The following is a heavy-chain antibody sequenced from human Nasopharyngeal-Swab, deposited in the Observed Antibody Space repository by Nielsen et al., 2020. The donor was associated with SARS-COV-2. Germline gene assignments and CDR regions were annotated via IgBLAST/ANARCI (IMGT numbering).Heavy chain of an antibody. V-gene: IGHV1-69*13. Sequence: SVKVSCKASGGTFSSYAISWVRQAPGQGLEWMGGIIPIFGTANYAQKFQGRVTITADESTSTAYMELSSLRSEDTAVSYCARGLTARGYYYYMDVWGKGTTVTVSS. D-gene: IGHD3-9*01. J-gene: IGHJ6*03. CDR1: GGTFSSYA. CDR2: IIPIFGTA. CDR3: ARGLTARGYYYYMDV.